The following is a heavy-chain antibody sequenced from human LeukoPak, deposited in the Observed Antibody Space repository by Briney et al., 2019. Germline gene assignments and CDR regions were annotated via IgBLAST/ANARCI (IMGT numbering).Heavy chain of an antibody. Sequence: PGGSLRLSCAASGFTFSGSAMHWVRQASGKGLEWVGRTRSKANSYATAYAASVKGRFTISRDDSKNTAYLQMNSLKTEDTAVYYCTSRRLRYFDWFPEDAFDIWGQGTMVTVSS. CDR3: TSRRLRYFDWFPEDAFDI. V-gene: IGHV3-73*01. CDR1: GFTFSGSA. CDR2: TRSKANSYAT. D-gene: IGHD3-9*01. J-gene: IGHJ3*02.